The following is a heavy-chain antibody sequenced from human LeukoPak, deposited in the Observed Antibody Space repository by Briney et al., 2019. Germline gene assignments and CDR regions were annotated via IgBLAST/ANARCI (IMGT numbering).Heavy chain of an antibody. V-gene: IGHV3-53*01. J-gene: IGHJ4*02. CDR2: TYTGGDT. D-gene: IGHD4-17*01. Sequence: PGGSLRLSCAASGFTVTSNYMAWVRQAPGMGLEWVSVTYTGGDTYYADSVKGRFSVSRDKSKNTLYLQMNSLRAEDTAVYYCARSKEAYGYFDYWGQGTLLTVFS. CDR3: ARSKEAYGYFDY. CDR1: GFTVTSNY.